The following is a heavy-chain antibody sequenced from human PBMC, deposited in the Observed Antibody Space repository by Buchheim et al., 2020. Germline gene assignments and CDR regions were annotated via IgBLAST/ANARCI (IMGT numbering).Heavy chain of an antibody. J-gene: IGHJ2*01. Sequence: QVQLQESGPGLVKPSETLSLTCTVSGGSISSYYWSWIRQPPGKGLEWIGYIYYRGSTNYNPYIKSRVSISVATSKNQFSLKLSSVTAADTAVYYCARGSGLIGLWGRGTL. CDR2: IYYRGST. CDR3: ARGSGLIGL. D-gene: IGHD3-10*01. V-gene: IGHV4-59*01. CDR1: GGSISSYY.